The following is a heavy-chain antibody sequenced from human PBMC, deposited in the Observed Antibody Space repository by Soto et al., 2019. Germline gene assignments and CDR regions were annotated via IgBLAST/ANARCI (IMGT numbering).Heavy chain of an antibody. CDR1: GFTFSTYG. CDR2: IWYDGSNK. V-gene: IGHV3-33*01. Sequence: QVQLVESGGGVVQPGRSLRLSCAASGFTFSTYGMHWVRQAPGKGLEWVAVIWYDGSNKYYADSVKGRFTISRDNSEDTLYLQMNILRAEDTAVYYCARAVGPFDYWGQGTLVTVSA. CDR3: ARAVGPFDY. J-gene: IGHJ4*02.